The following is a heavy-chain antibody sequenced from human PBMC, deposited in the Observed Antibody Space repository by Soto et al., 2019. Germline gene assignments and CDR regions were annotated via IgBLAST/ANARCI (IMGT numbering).Heavy chain of an antibody. CDR3: ARARITMVREVIKYNMDV. V-gene: IGHV4-59*01. D-gene: IGHD3-10*01. Sequence: SETLSLTCTVSGGSISTYYWSWIRRPPGKGLEWIGYIYNSGSTHSNPSLQSRVTISVDTSKNQFSLKLSSATAADTAIYYCARARITMVREVIKYNMDVWGQGTTVTVSS. J-gene: IGHJ6*02. CDR2: IYNSGST. CDR1: GGSISTYY.